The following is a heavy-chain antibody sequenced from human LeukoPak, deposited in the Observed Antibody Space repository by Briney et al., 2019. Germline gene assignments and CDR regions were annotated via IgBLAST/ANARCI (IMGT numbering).Heavy chain of an antibody. Sequence: SETLSLTCAVYGGSFSGYYWSWIRQPPGKGLEWIGEINHSGSTNYNPSLKSRVTISVDTSKNQFSLKLSSVTAADTAVYYCARGPGMAARPFDYWGQGTLVTVSS. J-gene: IGHJ4*02. CDR1: GGSFSGYY. CDR3: ARGPGMAARPFDY. CDR2: INHSGST. V-gene: IGHV4-34*01. D-gene: IGHD6-6*01.